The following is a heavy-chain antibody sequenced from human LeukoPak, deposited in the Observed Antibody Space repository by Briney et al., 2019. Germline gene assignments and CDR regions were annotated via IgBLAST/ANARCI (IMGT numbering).Heavy chain of an antibody. J-gene: IGHJ5*02. CDR3: ARSSWSYNWFDP. CDR1: GGSFSDSSYY. Sequence: SETLSLTCTVSGGSFSDSSYYWGWVHQPPGKGLEWIGSFYYTGTTYYNPSLKSRVSISVDTSKTQLSLRVSSVTAADTAVYYCARSSWSYNWFDPWGQGTLVIVSS. V-gene: IGHV4-39*01. CDR2: FYYTGTT.